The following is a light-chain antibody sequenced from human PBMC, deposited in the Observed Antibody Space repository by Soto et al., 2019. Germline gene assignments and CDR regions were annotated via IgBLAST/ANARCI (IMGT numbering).Light chain of an antibody. V-gene: IGKV1-5*03. CDR3: QQYNSGGIT. J-gene: IGKJ3*01. CDR2: NAS. Sequence: DIQMTQSPSTLSASVGDRVTITCRASQSILSWLAWYQQKPGKAPKLLIYNASSLDSGVPSRFSGSGSGTEFTLTISSLQPDDFATYYCQQYNSGGITFGAGTKVDIK. CDR1: QSILSW.